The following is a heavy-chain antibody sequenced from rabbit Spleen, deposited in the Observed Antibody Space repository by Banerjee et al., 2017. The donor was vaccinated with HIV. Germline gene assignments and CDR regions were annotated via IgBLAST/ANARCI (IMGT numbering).Heavy chain of an antibody. Sequence: QSLEESGGDLVKPGASLTLTCTASGFSFSAVHWIYWVRQAPGKGLEWIGTIYAGSTGTIDYANWAKGRFTISKTSSTTVTLQMTSLTAADTATYFCARNFDLWGPGPLVTVS. CDR3: ARNFDL. J-gene: IGHJ4*01. V-gene: IGHV1S40*01. CDR2: IYAGSTGTI. CDR1: GFSFSAVHW.